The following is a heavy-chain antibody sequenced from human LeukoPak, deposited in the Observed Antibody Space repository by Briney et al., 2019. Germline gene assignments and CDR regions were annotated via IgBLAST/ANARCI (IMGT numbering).Heavy chain of an antibody. J-gene: IGHJ5*02. D-gene: IGHD3-3*01. CDR3: ARHFALSWLDP. CDR1: GGSIRSYY. Sequence: SETLSLTCTVSGGSIRSYYWSWIRQPPGKGLEWIGYISDIGRTNYNPSLKSRVSISQDTSKKQLSLKLNSVTAADTAVYYCARHFALSWLDPWGPGTLVTVSS. CDR2: ISDIGRT. V-gene: IGHV4-59*08.